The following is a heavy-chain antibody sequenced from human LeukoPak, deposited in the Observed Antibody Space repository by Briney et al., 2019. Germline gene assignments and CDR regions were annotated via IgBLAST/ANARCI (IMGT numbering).Heavy chain of an antibody. V-gene: IGHV1-3*01. J-gene: IGHJ3*02. CDR1: GYTFTSYA. CDR2: INAGNGNT. Sequence: ASVKVSCKASGYTFTSYAMHWVRQAPGQRLEWMGWINAGNGNTKYSQKFQGRVTITRDTSASTAYMELSSLRSEDTAVYYCASVPYYYDSSGYRPGAFDIWGQGTMVTVSS. D-gene: IGHD3-22*01. CDR3: ASVPYYYDSSGYRPGAFDI.